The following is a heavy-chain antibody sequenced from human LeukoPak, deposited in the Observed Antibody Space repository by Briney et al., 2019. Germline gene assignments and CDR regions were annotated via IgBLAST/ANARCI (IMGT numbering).Heavy chain of an antibody. V-gene: IGHV4-31*03. Sequence: SQTLSLTCTVSGGSISSAGHYWTWIRQHPGTGLEWVAYISHTGSAYYSRSLKSRVVIAVDTSKNQFSLKLNSMTAADTAMYYCARDPSSFGGRFDPWGQGTLVAVSS. CDR3: ARDPSSFGGRFDP. CDR1: GGSISSAGHY. D-gene: IGHD3-10*01. CDR2: ISHTGSA. J-gene: IGHJ5*02.